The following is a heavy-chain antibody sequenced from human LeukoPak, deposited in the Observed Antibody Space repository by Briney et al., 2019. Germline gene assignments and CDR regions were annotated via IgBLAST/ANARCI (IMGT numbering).Heavy chain of an antibody. CDR3: ASRGLTEFHYFDY. Sequence: PGGSLRLSCAASGFIFSNYEMNWVRQAPGKGLEWISYINSGSSTIYYADSVKGRFTISRDNARNSLYLQMNSLRAEDTAVYYCASRGLTEFHYFDYWGPGTLVTVPS. D-gene: IGHD3-10*01. J-gene: IGHJ4*02. V-gene: IGHV3-48*03. CDR2: INSGSSTI. CDR1: GFIFSNYE.